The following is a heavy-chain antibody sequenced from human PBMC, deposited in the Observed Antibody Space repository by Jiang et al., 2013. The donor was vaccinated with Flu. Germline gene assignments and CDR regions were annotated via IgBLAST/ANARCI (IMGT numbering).Heavy chain of an antibody. D-gene: IGHD3-22*01. CDR1: GYSFTSYY. J-gene: IGHJ3*02. CDR3: VRDDSSSYPI. CDR2: IDPYGGNT. V-gene: IGHV1-46*04. Sequence: SGAEVKKPGASVKVSCKASGYSFTSYYVHWVRQAPGQGLEWMGMIDPYGGNTGYAQELRGRVTMTRDTSTTTVYMELSSLRSDDTAVYYCVRDDSSSYPIWGQGT.